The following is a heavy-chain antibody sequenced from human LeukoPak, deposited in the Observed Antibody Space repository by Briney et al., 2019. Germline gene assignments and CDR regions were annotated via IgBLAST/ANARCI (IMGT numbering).Heavy chain of an antibody. D-gene: IGHD1-14*01. CDR2: ISAYNGNT. Sequence: ASVKVSCKASGYTFTSYGISWVRQAPGQGLEWMGWISAYNGNTNYAQKLQGRVTMTTDTSTSTAHMELRSLRSDDTAVYYCASSETDYYYYYYMDVWGKGTTVTVSS. J-gene: IGHJ6*03. CDR3: ASSETDYYYYYYMDV. CDR1: GYTFTSYG. V-gene: IGHV1-18*01.